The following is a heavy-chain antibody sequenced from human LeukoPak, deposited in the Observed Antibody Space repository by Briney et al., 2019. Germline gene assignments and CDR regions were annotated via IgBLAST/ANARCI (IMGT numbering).Heavy chain of an antibody. J-gene: IGHJ5*02. CDR3: AGRSGNYHWFDP. Sequence: SSQTLSLTCAVSGGSISSGGYSWSSLRQPPGKGLEWIGYIYHSGSTYYNPSLKSRVTISVDTSTNQFSLKLTSVTAADTAVYYCAGRSGNYHWFDPWGQGTLVTVSS. CDR1: GGSISSGGYS. D-gene: IGHD1-26*01. V-gene: IGHV4-30-2*01. CDR2: IYHSGST.